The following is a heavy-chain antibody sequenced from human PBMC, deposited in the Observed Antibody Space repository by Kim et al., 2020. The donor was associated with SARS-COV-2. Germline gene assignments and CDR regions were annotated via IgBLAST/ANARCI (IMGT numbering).Heavy chain of an antibody. CDR2: ISYDGSNK. V-gene: IGHV3-30*18. D-gene: IGHD5-18*01. CDR3: AKRHTELWLVIDY. Sequence: GGSLRLSCAASGFTFSSYGMHWVRQAPGKGLEWVAVISYDGSNKYYADSVKGRFTISRDNSKNTLYLQMNSLRAEDTAVYYCAKRHTELWLVIDYWGQGTLVTVSS. CDR1: GFTFSSYG. J-gene: IGHJ4*02.